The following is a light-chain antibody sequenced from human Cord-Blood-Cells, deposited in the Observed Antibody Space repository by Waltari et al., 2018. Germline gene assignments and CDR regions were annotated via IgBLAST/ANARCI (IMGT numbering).Light chain of an antibody. J-gene: IGKJ1*01. Sequence: DIVMTQSPDSLAVSLGERATINCKSSQSVLYSSNNKNYLAWYQQKPGQPPKLLIYWASNLEDGGPDRFWGSGSGTDFPRTNNSLEAEDVAVYYCQQYYSTPWTVGQGTKVELK. CDR1: QSVLYSSNNKNY. V-gene: IGKV4-1*01. CDR2: WAS. CDR3: QQYYSTPWT.